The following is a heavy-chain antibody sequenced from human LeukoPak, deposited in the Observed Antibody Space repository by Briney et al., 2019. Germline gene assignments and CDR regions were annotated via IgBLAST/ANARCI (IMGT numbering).Heavy chain of an antibody. J-gene: IGHJ2*01. V-gene: IGHV4-4*02. Sequence: NSSETLSLTCAVSGGSISSSNWWSWVRQPPGKGLEWIGEIYHSGSTNYNPSLKSRVTISVDKSKNQFSLKLSSVTAADTAVYYCAREARDYGDYAGDWYFDLWGRGTLVIVSS. CDR2: IYHSGST. D-gene: IGHD4-17*01. CDR3: AREARDYGDYAGDWYFDL. CDR1: GGSISSSNW.